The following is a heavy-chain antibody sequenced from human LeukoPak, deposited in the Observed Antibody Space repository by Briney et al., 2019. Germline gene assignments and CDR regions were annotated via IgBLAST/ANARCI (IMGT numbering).Heavy chain of an antibody. D-gene: IGHD3-22*01. CDR1: GFTFSSYE. V-gene: IGHV3-48*03. CDR2: ISSSGSTI. Sequence: GGSLRLSCAASGFTFSSYEMNWVRQAPGKGLEWVSYISSSGSTIYYADSVKGRFTISRDNAKNSLYLQMNSLRAEDTAVYYCARDDYDSSGYYCGVDIWGQGTMVTVSS. CDR3: ARDDYDSSGYYCGVDI. J-gene: IGHJ3*02.